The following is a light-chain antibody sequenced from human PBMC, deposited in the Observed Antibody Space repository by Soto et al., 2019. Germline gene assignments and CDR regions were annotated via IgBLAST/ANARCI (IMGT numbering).Light chain of an antibody. CDR1: QSISSW. Sequence: DIQMTQSPSTLSASVGVRFTITCRSSQSISSWLAWYQQKPGKAPKLLIYKASSLESGVPSRFSGSGSGTEFTLTISSLQPDDFATYYCQQYNSYSITFGQGTRLEI. CDR2: KAS. CDR3: QQYNSYSIT. V-gene: IGKV1-5*03. J-gene: IGKJ5*01.